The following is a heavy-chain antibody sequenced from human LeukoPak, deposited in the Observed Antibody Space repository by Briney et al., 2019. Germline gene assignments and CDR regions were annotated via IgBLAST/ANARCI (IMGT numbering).Heavy chain of an antibody. J-gene: IGHJ5*02. D-gene: IGHD6-19*01. CDR1: SDSITNYY. V-gene: IGHV4-59*01. CDR3: ARAEKAVTGTLDP. CDR2: MYNRGST. Sequence: SETLSLTCTVASDSITNYYWSWIRQSPGKELEWIGYMYNRGSTIYNPSLKSRVTISTDTSKNQFSLRLTSVTAADTAVYYCARAEKAVTGTLDPWGQGTLITVSS.